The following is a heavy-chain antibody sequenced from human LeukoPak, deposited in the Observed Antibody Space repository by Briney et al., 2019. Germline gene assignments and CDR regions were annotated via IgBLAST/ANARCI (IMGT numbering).Heavy chain of an antibody. CDR1: GFIFSNYA. D-gene: IGHD1-26*01. CDR3: AKDSRYLLVGGGDAFDI. CDR2: ISGSDGST. V-gene: IGHV3-23*01. Sequence: GGSLRLSCAASGFIFSNYAMSWVRQAPGKGLEWVSAISGSDGSTYYADSVRGRFTISRDNSKNTLYLHMSSLRVEDTAIYFCAKDSRYLLVGGGDAFDIWGPGTMVTVSS. J-gene: IGHJ3*02.